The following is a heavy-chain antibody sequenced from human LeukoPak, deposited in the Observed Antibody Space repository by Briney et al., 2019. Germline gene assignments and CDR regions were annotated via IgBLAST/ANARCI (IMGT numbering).Heavy chain of an antibody. CDR2: ISAYNGNT. V-gene: IGHV1-18*01. D-gene: IGHD2-15*01. CDR1: GYIFSSYG. J-gene: IGHJ6*02. Sequence: GASVKVSCKASGYIFSSYGISWVRQAPGQGLEWMGWISAYNGNTKYAQKLQGRVTMTTDTSTSTAYMELRSLRSDDTAVYYCARDAVVAGGVAYGMDVWGQGTMVTVSS. CDR3: ARDAVVAGGVAYGMDV.